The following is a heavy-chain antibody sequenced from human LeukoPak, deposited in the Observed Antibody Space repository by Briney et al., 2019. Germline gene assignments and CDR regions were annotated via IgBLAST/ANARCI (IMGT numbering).Heavy chain of an antibody. CDR3: AKEGRRYCSGGSCYHDAFDI. V-gene: IGHV3-23*01. CDR2: ISGSGGST. D-gene: IGHD2-15*01. CDR1: GFAFSSYA. J-gene: IGHJ3*02. Sequence: GGSLGLSCAASGFAFSSYAMSWVRQAPGKGLEWVSAISGSGGSTYYADSVKGRFTISRDNSKNTLYLQMNSLRAEDTAVYYCAKEGRRYCSGGSCYHDAFDIWGQGTMVTVSS.